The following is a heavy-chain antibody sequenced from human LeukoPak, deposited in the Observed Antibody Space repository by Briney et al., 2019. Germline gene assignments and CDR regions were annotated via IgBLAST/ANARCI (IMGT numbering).Heavy chain of an antibody. CDR2: VIPMFGPA. CDR3: AREQRGGLSGSLGGLFASYYTYYYMDV. Sequence: ASVKVSCKAPGGTFNSYGISWVRQAPGQGLEWMGGVIPMFGPAKYAQKFQGRATMTTDASTSTVYMDLRSLRTEDTAVYFCAREQRGGLSGSLGGLFASYYTYYYMDVWGRGTTVTVSS. CDR1: GGTFNSYG. D-gene: IGHD3-16*01. J-gene: IGHJ6*03. V-gene: IGHV1-69*05.